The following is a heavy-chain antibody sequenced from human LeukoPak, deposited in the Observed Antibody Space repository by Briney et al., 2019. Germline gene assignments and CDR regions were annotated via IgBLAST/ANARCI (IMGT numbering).Heavy chain of an antibody. V-gene: IGHV1-8*01. CDR1: GYTFTSYD. J-gene: IGHJ4*02. CDR3: ARGRKRYFDWLLSSEFDY. D-gene: IGHD3-9*01. Sequence: GASVKVSCKASGYTFTSYDINWVRPATGQGLEWMGWMNPNSGNTGYAQKFQGRVTMTRNTSISTAYMELSSLRSEDTAVYYCARGRKRYFDWLLSSEFDYWGQGTLVTVSS. CDR2: MNPNSGNT.